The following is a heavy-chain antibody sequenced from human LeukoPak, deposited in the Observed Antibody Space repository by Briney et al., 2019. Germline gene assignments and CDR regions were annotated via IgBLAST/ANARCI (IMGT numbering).Heavy chain of an antibody. CDR2: ISSSSSYI. CDR1: GFTFSSYS. CDR3: ARRIAAAGTLGY. V-gene: IGHV3-21*01. D-gene: IGHD6-13*01. J-gene: IGHJ4*02. Sequence: GGSLRLSCAASGFTFSSYSMNWVRQAPGKGLEWVSSISSSSSYIYYADSVKGRFTISRDNAKNSLYLQMNSLRAEDTAVYYCARRIAAAGTLGYWGQGTLVTVFS.